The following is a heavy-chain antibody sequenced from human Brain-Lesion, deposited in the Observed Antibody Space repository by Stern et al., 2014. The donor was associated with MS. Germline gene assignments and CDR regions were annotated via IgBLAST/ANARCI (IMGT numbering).Heavy chain of an antibody. D-gene: IGHD6-13*01. CDR2: SDHSGGT. Sequence: QLQLQESGPGLVKPSGTLSLTCAVSGGSISSSNWWSWVRQSPGKGLEWIGESDHSGGTIYNPSLKRRVTVSVEKSKNRFSLNLRSVPAADTAVYFCARFPASRPHVFDSWGQGTLVTVSS. V-gene: IGHV4-4*02. CDR1: GGSISSSNW. CDR3: ARFPASRPHVFDS. J-gene: IGHJ4*02.